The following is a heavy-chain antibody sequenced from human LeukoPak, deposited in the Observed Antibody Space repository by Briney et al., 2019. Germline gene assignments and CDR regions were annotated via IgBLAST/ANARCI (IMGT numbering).Heavy chain of an antibody. Sequence: GGSLRLSCAASGFTFSSYAMSWVRQAPGKGLEWVSAISGSGGSTYYADSVKGRFTIPRDNSKNTLYLQMNSLRAEDTAVYYCAKVGLEKGGGPNTFDYWGQGTLVTVSS. V-gene: IGHV3-23*01. CDR3: AKVGLEKGGGPNTFDY. J-gene: IGHJ4*02. CDR2: ISGSGGST. CDR1: GFTFSSYA. D-gene: IGHD2-15*01.